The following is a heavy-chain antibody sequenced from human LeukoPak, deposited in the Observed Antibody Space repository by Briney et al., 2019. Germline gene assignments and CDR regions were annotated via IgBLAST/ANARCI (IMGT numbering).Heavy chain of an antibody. CDR3: ASLSIVATIIFDY. J-gene: IGHJ4*02. CDR1: GGTFSSYA. V-gene: IGHV1-69*05. D-gene: IGHD5-12*01. Sequence: ASVKVSCKASGGTFSSYAISWVRQAPGQGLEWMGGIIPIFGTANYAQKFQGRVTITTDESTSTANMELSSLRSEDTAVYYCASLSIVATIIFDYWGQGTLVTVSS. CDR2: IIPIFGTA.